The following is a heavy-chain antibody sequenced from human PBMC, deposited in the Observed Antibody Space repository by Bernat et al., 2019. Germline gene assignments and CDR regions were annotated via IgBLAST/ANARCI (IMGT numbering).Heavy chain of an antibody. CDR2: IYYSGST. D-gene: IGHD3-16*01. Sequence: QLQLQESGPGLVKPSETLSLTCTVSGGSISSSSYYWGWIRQPPGKGLEWIGSIYYSGSTYYNPSLKSRVTISVDTSKNQFSLKLSSVPAADTAVYYCARHERGTGLGSAFDIWGPGTMVTVSS. CDR3: ARHERGTGLGSAFDI. V-gene: IGHV4-39*01. CDR1: GGSISSSSYY. J-gene: IGHJ3*02.